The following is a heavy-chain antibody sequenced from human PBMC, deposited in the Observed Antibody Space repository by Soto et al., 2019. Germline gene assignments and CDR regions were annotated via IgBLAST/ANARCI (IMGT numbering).Heavy chain of an antibody. V-gene: IGHV4-59*01. J-gene: IGHJ6*02. CDR2: MYYSGDT. CDR1: GGSINNYY. D-gene: IGHD1-1*01. CDR3: ARGDWNDYFYNGMDV. Sequence: QVQLQESGPGLVKPSETLSLTCTVSGGSINNYYWVWLRQPPGEGLEWIGHMYYSGDTDYNPSLKSRVAISVDTSTNRFSLRLTSVTAADTAVYYCARGDWNDYFYNGMDVWGQGTTVIVSS.